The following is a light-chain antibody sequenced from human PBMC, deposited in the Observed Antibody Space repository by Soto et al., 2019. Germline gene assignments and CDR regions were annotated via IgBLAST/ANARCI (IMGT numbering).Light chain of an antibody. V-gene: IGKV1-13*02. Sequence: AVQLTQSPSSLSASVGDRVTITCRASQGISSALAWYQQKPGKAPKLLIYYASSLESGVPSRFIGSGSGTDFTLTISSLQPEDFATYYCQQFNSYLFTFGPGTKVDIK. CDR2: YAS. J-gene: IGKJ3*01. CDR1: QGISSA. CDR3: QQFNSYLFT.